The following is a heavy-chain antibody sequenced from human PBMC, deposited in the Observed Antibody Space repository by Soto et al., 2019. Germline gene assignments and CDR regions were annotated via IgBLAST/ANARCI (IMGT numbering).Heavy chain of an antibody. CDR1: GITFGTSW. CDR2: IRQNGSDT. Sequence: GGSLRLSCAASGITFGTSWMSWVRQAPGKGPEWVAHIRQNGSDTYYVDSVKGRFTVSRDNAKNSLYLQMNSLRAEDTAVYYCARKLYYYDSSDYGCFDPWGQGTQVTVSS. J-gene: IGHJ5*02. D-gene: IGHD3-22*01. CDR3: ARKLYYYDSSDYGCFDP. V-gene: IGHV3-7*01.